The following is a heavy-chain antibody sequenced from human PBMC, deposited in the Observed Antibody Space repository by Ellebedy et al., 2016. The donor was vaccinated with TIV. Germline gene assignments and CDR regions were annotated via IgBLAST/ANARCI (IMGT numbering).Heavy chain of an antibody. Sequence: GGSLRLXCAAYGFTCSDFSFDSVRQAPDEGLEWLALISFDGSNKYYAESVKGRFTISRDNSKNTLYLQVDSLGVDDMAVYFCARGETYYSDDNNYGFEYWGQGTLVAVSS. CDR3: ARGETYYSDDNNYGFEY. CDR2: ISFDGSNK. CDR1: GFTCSDFS. D-gene: IGHD3-22*01. V-gene: IGHV3-30*04. J-gene: IGHJ4*02.